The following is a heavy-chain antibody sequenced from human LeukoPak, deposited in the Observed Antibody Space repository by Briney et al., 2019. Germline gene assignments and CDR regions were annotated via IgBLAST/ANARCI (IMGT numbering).Heavy chain of an antibody. Sequence: GGSLRLSCAASGFSFSRYDIHWVRQAPGKGLEWVAFIRYDGSNKNYADSVKVRFTISRDNFMSTVYLQMNSLRAEDTAVYYCAKDRQTITIFGVVNTPRANFDYWGQGTLVTVSS. V-gene: IGHV3-30*02. CDR3: AKDRQTITIFGVVNTPRANFDY. J-gene: IGHJ4*02. D-gene: IGHD3-3*01. CDR1: GFSFSRYD. CDR2: IRYDGSNK.